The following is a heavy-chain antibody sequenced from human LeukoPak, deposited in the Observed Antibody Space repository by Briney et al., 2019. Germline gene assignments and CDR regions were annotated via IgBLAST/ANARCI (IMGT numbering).Heavy chain of an antibody. Sequence: GGSLRLSCAASGFTFSGYWMHWVRQAPGKGLVWVSRINSDGSSTSYADSVKGRFAISRDNAKNTLYLQMNSLRAEDMAVYYCARDVYYGSGSYSNDAFDIWGQGTMVTVSS. D-gene: IGHD3-10*01. J-gene: IGHJ3*02. CDR3: ARDVYYGSGSYSNDAFDI. V-gene: IGHV3-74*01. CDR2: INSDGSST. CDR1: GFTFSGYW.